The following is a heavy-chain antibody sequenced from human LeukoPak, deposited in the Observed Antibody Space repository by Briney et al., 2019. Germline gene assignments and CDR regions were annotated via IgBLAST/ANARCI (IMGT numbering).Heavy chain of an antibody. CDR3: ASGYCSSTSCYSVFDY. CDR2: ISAYNGNT. V-gene: IGHV1-18*01. CDR1: GYTFTSYG. D-gene: IGHD2-2*03. Sequence: ASVKVSCKASGYTFTSYGISWVRQAPGQGLEWMGWISAYNGNTNYAQKLQGRVTMTTDTSTSTAYMELRSLRSDDTAVYYCASGYCSSTSCYSVFDYWGQGTLVTVSS. J-gene: IGHJ4*02.